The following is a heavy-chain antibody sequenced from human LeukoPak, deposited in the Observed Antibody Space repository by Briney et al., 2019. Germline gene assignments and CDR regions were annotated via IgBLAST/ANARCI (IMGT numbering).Heavy chain of an antibody. D-gene: IGHD3-22*01. J-gene: IGHJ4*02. CDR3: VCYNSSGYSDYYFDY. CDR2: IIPIIDMA. V-gene: IGHV1-69*04. CDR1: GGPFSSYA. Sequence: VASVKFSCKASGGPFSSYATTWVRQAPGQGLEWMGRIIPIIDMANYAQKFQGRVTITTGTSTSTAFMELSSLRSDDAAVYYCVCYNSSGYSDYYFDYWGQGTLVTVSS.